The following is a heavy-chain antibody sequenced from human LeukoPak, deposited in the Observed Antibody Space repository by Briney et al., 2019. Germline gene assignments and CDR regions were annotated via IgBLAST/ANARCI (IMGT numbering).Heavy chain of an antibody. CDR3: AREVTPAHHYYYGMDV. D-gene: IGHD4-11*01. V-gene: IGHV2-70*11. Sequence: SGPTLVNPTQTLTLTCTFSGFSLSTSGMCVSWIRQPPGKALEWLARIDWDDDKYYSTSLKTRLTISKDTSKNQVVLTMTNMDPVDTATYYCAREVTPAHHYYYGMDVWGQGTTVTVSS. CDR2: IDWDDDK. J-gene: IGHJ6*02. CDR1: GFSLSTSGMC.